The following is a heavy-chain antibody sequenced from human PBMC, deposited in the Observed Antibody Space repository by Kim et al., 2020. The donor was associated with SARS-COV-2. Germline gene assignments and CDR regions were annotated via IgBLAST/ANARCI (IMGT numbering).Heavy chain of an antibody. CDR2: INSRSSYT. CDR3: ASYYSSSRHHFDY. J-gene: IGHJ4*02. D-gene: IGHD6-13*01. CDR1: GFTFSDYY. V-gene: IGHV3-11*03. Sequence: GGSLRLSCAASGFTFSDYYMSWIRQAPGKGLEWVSYINSRSSYTNYADSVKGRITISRDNDKNTLYLQMNSLTAEDTAEYYSASYYSSSRHHFDYWGQG.